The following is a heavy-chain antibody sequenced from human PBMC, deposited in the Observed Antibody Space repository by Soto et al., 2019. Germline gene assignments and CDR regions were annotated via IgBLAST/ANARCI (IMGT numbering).Heavy chain of an antibody. J-gene: IGHJ4*02. V-gene: IGHV3-72*01. D-gene: IGHD5-12*01. Sequence: PGGSLRLSCAVSGFLFSDHHMDWVRQAPGKGLEWVGRTRDKANRYTTEYAASVKGRFTISRDDSRNSLYLQMNSLKTEDTAVYYCDSFNLGYSDYGRDYWGQGTLVTVSS. CDR1: GFLFSDHH. CDR2: TRDKANRYTT. CDR3: DSFNLGYSDYGRDY.